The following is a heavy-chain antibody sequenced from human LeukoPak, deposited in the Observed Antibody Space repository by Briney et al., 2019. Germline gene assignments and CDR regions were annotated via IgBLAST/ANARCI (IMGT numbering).Heavy chain of an antibody. V-gene: IGHV3-21*01. CDR2: ISSSSSYI. CDR1: GFTFSSYS. Sequence: GGSLRLSCAASGFTFSSYSVNWVRQAPGKGLEWVSSISSSSSYIYYADSVKGRFTISRDNAKNSLYLQMNSLRAEDTAVYYCARIRGVIIDYWGQGTLVTVSS. CDR3: ARIRGVIIDY. D-gene: IGHD3-10*01. J-gene: IGHJ4*02.